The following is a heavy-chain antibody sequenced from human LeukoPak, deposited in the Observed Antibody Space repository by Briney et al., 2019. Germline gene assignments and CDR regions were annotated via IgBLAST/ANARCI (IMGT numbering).Heavy chain of an antibody. D-gene: IGHD3-3*01. Sequence: SETLSLTCTVSGCSISSYYWSWIRQPPGKGLEWIGYIYYSGSTNYNPSLKRRVTISVDRSKNQFSLKLSSVTAADTAVYYCARVTEDFWSGYIDYWGQGTLVTVSS. CDR1: GCSISSYY. J-gene: IGHJ4*02. CDR3: ARVTEDFWSGYIDY. V-gene: IGHV4-59*01. CDR2: IYYSGST.